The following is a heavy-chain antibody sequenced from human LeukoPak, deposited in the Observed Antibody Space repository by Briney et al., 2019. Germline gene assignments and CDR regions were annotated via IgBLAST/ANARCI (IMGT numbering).Heavy chain of an antibody. V-gene: IGHV3-23*01. D-gene: IGHD2-2*01. Sequence: PGGSLTLSCAASGFSFNSYAMSWVRQAPGKGLEWVSGISNSGGSTFYADSVKGRFTISRDNSKSTLYLQMNRLRAEDTAVYYCAKVSSTSWYYFDYWGQGTLVTVSS. J-gene: IGHJ4*02. CDR3: AKVSSTSWYYFDY. CDR2: ISNSGGST. CDR1: GFSFNSYA.